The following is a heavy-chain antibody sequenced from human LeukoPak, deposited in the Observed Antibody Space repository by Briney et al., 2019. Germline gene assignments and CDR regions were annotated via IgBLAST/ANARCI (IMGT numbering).Heavy chain of an antibody. CDR2: IYYSGST. V-gene: IGHV4-59*01. J-gene: IGHJ4*02. CDR3: ARLPPQRSFADY. CDR1: GGSISNYY. D-gene: IGHD4-17*01. Sequence: PSETLSLTCTVSGGSISNYYWSWIRQPPGKGLEWIGYIYYSGSTNYNPSLKSRVTISVDTSKNQFSLKVTSVTAADTAVYYCARLPPQRSFADYWGQGTLVTVSS.